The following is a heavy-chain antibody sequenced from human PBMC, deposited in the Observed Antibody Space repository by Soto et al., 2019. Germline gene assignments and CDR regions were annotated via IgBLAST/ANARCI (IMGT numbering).Heavy chain of an antibody. V-gene: IGHV4-34*01. D-gene: IGHD2-15*01. CDR3: VRRYCSRHSCLAGFDP. Sequence: SETLSLTCAVYGGSFSGNYWTWIRQPPGKGLEWIGEANHSGSAKYNPSLKSRVTISVDTSKNQISLKLTSLTAADTALYYCVRRYCSRHSCLAGFDPWGRGTQVTFSS. CDR1: GGSFSGNY. J-gene: IGHJ5*02. CDR2: ANHSGSA.